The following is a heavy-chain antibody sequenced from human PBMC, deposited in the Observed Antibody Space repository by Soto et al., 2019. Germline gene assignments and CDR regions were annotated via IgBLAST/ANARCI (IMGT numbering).Heavy chain of an antibody. CDR2: IYYSGST. J-gene: IGHJ6*02. D-gene: IGHD2-15*01. CDR1: GGSISSGGYY. Sequence: SETLSLTCTVSGGSISSGGYYWSWIRQHPGKGLEWIGYIYYSGSTYYNPSLKSRVTISVDTSKNQFSLKLSSVTAADTAVYYCARDNDGWFTNNGPNHMDVWGQGTTVTVSS. V-gene: IGHV4-31*03. CDR3: ARDNDGWFTNNGPNHMDV.